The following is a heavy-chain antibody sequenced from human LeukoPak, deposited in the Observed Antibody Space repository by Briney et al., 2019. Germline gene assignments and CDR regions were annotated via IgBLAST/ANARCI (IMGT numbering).Heavy chain of an antibody. CDR1: GGSISSGSYY. J-gene: IGHJ4*02. V-gene: IGHV4-61*02. D-gene: IGHD3-10*01. CDR3: ARSGITMVRGVIIYYFDY. Sequence: SETLSLTCTVSGGSISSGSYYWSWIRQPAGKGLEWIGRIYTSGSTNYNPSLKSRVTISVDTSKNQFSLKLSSVTAADTAVYYCARSGITMVRGVIIYYFDYWGQGTLVTVSS. CDR2: IYTSGST.